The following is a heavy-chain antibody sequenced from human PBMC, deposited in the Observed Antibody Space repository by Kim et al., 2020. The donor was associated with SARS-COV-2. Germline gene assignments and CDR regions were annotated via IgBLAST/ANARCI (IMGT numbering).Heavy chain of an antibody. CDR2: ST. V-gene: IGHV4-31*02. J-gene: IGHJ5*02. CDR3: ARDEGWFDP. Sequence: STYYNPYLKSRVTISVDTSKNQFSLKLSSVTAADTAVYYCARDEGWFDPWGQGTLVTVSS.